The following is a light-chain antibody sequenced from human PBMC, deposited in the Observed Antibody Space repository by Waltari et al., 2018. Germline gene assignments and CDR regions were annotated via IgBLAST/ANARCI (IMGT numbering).Light chain of an antibody. CDR1: QSVTSAY. J-gene: IGKJ3*01. CDR2: GAS. Sequence: EIVLTQSPGTLSLSPGDRATLSCRATQSVTSAYLAWYQQKPGQAPRLLIYGASTRATGIPDRFSGSGSGTDFTLTISRLEPEDFAVYYCQQYSRSLTCGPGTKVDMK. CDR3: QQYSRSLT. V-gene: IGKV3-20*01.